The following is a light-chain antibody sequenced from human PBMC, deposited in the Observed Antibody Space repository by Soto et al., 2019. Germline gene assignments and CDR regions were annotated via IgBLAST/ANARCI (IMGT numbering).Light chain of an antibody. J-gene: IGKJ4*01. CDR1: QSVSRY. CDR2: DAS. Sequence: DIVLTQSPATLSLSPGERATLSCRASQSVSRYLAWYQQKPGQAPRLLIYDASNRATGIPARFSGSGSGTDFTLTISSLEPEDFAVHYCQQRSDWPSTFGGGTKVEI. V-gene: IGKV3-11*01. CDR3: QQRSDWPST.